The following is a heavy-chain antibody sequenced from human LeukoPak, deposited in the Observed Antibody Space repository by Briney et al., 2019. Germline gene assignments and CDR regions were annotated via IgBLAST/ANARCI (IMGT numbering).Heavy chain of an antibody. D-gene: IGHD3-22*01. V-gene: IGHV4-59*01. Sequence: SSETLSLTCTVSGGSISSYYWSWIRQPPGKGLEWIGYIYYSGSTNYNPSLMSRLTISVDTSKNQFSLKLSSVTAADTAVYYCARIRYDSLGYLDHWGQGILVTVSS. CDR1: GGSISSYY. CDR2: IYYSGST. CDR3: ARIRYDSLGYLDH. J-gene: IGHJ4*02.